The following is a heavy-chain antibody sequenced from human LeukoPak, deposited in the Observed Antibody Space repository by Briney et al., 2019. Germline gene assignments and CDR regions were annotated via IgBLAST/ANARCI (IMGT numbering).Heavy chain of an antibody. CDR3: AIDLSSSADY. Sequence: ASVKVSCKASGGTFSSYAISWVRQAPGQGLEWMGWISAYNGNTNYAQKLQGRVTMTTDTSTSTAYMELRSLRSDDTAVYYCAIDLSSSADYWGQGTLVTVSS. D-gene: IGHD3-3*01. J-gene: IGHJ4*02. V-gene: IGHV1-18*01. CDR2: ISAYNGNT. CDR1: GGTFSSYA.